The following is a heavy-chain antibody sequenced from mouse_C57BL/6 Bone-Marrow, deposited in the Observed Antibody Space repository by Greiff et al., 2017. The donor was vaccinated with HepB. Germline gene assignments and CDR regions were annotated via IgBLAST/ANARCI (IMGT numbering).Heavy chain of an antibody. J-gene: IGHJ1*03. Sequence: EVKLVESGGGLVKPGGSLKLSCAASGFTFSSYAMSWVRQTPEKRLEWVATISDGGSYTYYPDNVKGRFTISRDNAKNNLYLQMSHLKSEDTAMYYCARGHYYYGSRDWYFDVWGTGTTVTVSS. CDR2: ISDGGSYT. CDR3: ARGHYYYGSRDWYFDV. CDR1: GFTFSSYA. D-gene: IGHD1-1*01. V-gene: IGHV5-4*03.